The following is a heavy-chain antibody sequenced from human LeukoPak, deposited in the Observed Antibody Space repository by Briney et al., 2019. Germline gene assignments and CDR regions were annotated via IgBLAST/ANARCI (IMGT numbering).Heavy chain of an antibody. CDR1: GYSFTDYW. CDR3: ARLFRNYYDNSGRGRLDY. V-gene: IGHV5-51*01. CDR2: IYPGDSNI. J-gene: IGHJ4*02. D-gene: IGHD3-22*01. Sequence: GESLNISCKGSGYSFTDYWIGWVRQMPGKGLEWMGIIYPGDSNIRYSPSFQGQVTISADRSISTAYLQWGSLKASDTAMYYCARLFRNYYDNSGRGRLDYWGQGTLVTVSS.